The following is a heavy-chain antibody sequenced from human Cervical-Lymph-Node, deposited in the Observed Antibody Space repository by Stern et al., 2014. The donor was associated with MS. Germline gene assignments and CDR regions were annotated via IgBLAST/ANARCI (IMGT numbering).Heavy chain of an antibody. D-gene: IGHD4-23*01. CDR1: GFTFSSSG. CDR2: VYYDGRNR. V-gene: IGHV3-33*01. CDR3: AREGGNTAEYFKH. J-gene: IGHJ1*01. Sequence: VQLVESGGGVVQPGRSLRLSCAASGFTFSSSGMHWVRQAPGKGLEWLAIVYYDGRNRYYAESVKGRFTISRDNSKNTLYLQMNGRRAEDRAVYSCAREGGNTAEYFKHWGQGTLVTVSS.